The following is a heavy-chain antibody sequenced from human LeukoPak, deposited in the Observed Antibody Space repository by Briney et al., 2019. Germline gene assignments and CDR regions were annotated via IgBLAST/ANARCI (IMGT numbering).Heavy chain of an antibody. D-gene: IGHD3-22*01. CDR2: IYYSGST. J-gene: IGHJ4*02. CDR3: ARFLNYYDSSGYHSD. V-gene: IGHV4-59*01. CDR1: GGSISSYY. Sequence: PSETLSLTCTVSGGSISSYYWSWIRQPPGKGLEWIGYIYYSGSTNYNPSLKSRVTISVDTSKNQFSLKLSSVTAADTVVYYCARFLNYYDSSGYHSDWGQGTLVTVSS.